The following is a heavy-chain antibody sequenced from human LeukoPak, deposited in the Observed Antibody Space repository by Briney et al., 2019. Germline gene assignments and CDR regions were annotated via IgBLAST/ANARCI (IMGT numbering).Heavy chain of an antibody. CDR3: ARGPASYSSSWYLRVQGWFDP. J-gene: IGHJ5*02. CDR2: IYYSGST. CDR1: GGSISSSSYY. D-gene: IGHD6-13*01. Sequence: PSETLSLTCTVSGGSISSSSYYWGWIRQPPGKGLEWIGSIYYSGSTYYNPSLKSRVTISVDTSKSQFSLKLSSVTAADTAVYYCARGPASYSSSWYLRVQGWFDPWGQGTLVTVSS. V-gene: IGHV4-39*01.